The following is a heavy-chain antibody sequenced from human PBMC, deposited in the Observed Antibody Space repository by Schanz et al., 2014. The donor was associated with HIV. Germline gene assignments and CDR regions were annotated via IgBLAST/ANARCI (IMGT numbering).Heavy chain of an antibody. Sequence: EVQLVESGGGLVQPGGSLRLSCAASAFPFSNHAMSWVRQAPGKGLEWVSGINSDGSSTSYADSVKGRFTISRDNAKNTLYLQMNSLRAEDTAVYYCARGFHFKTRDFDFDKWGRGTLVTVSS. D-gene: IGHD2-21*01. CDR3: ARGFHFKTRDFDFDK. CDR1: AFPFSNHA. V-gene: IGHV3-74*01. J-gene: IGHJ4*02. CDR2: INSDGSST.